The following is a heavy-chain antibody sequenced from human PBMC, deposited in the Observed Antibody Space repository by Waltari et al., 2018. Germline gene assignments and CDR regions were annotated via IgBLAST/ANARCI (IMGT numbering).Heavy chain of an antibody. CDR2: ISYNGAT. D-gene: IGHD5-12*01. V-gene: IGHV4-39*01. CDR1: GGSITTNRHY. CDR3: ATYIGASVGTAAFDV. J-gene: IGHJ3*01. Sequence: QLQLQESGPGQVKPSETLALPCRVSGGSITTNRHYWGWIRQPPGQGLEWIGTISYNGATYSSPSLRGRLTLSRDTTMNQLSLKLGSVTAADTAVYYCATYIGASVGTAAFDVWGQGTMVTVSS.